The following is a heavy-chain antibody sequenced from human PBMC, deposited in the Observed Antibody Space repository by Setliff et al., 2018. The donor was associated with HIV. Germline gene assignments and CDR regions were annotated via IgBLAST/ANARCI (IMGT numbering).Heavy chain of an antibody. CDR2: FYYSGST. V-gene: IGHV4-59*11. CDR1: GGSISTHY. J-gene: IGHJ5*02. D-gene: IGHD3-3*01. Sequence: PSETLSLTCTVSGGSISTHYWSWIRQSPGKGLEWIGYFYYSGSTNYNPSLRSRLTISADTSKKQLYLRVTSVTAADTAVYYCARVLLITNAVYGVVSNRFDPWGRGSQVTVPQ. CDR3: ARVLLITNAVYGVVSNRFDP.